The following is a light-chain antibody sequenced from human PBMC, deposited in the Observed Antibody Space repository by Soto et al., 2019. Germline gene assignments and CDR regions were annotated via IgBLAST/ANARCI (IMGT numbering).Light chain of an antibody. Sequence: QSVLTQPPSVSGAPGQRVTIACTGRNSNIGAGYDVHWYRHFPGAAPKLLLSGNSHRPSGVPDRFSGSKSGTSASLAITGLQAEDEADYYCQSYDSGLFGLIFGEGTKVTVL. J-gene: IGLJ2*01. CDR1: NSNIGAGYD. V-gene: IGLV1-40*01. CDR2: GNS. CDR3: QSYDSGLFGLI.